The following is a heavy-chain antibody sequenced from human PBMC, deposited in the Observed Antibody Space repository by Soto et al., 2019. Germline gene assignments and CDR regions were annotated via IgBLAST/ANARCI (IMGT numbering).Heavy chain of an antibody. J-gene: IGHJ6*02. CDR1: GYTLTTFF. V-gene: IGHV1-46*01. Sequence: ASVKVSCKASGYTLTTFFMHWVRQDPGQGLEWMGVINPGYPAGRSTTYAQKFQGRVTMTTDTSTSTVCMELSRLRSGDTAVYYCASEAIVAGATTVMDVWGQGTTVIVSS. CDR2: INPGYPAGRST. D-gene: IGHD1-26*01. CDR3: ASEAIVAGATTVMDV.